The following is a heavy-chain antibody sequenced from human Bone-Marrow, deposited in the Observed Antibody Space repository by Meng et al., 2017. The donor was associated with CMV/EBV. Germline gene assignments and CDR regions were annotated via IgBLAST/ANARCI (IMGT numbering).Heavy chain of an antibody. CDR1: GFTFSSYS. D-gene: IGHD1-26*01. CDR3: ARASSGSAKWSADY. V-gene: IGHV3-66*02. Sequence: GESLKISCAASGFTFSSYSMNWVRQAPGKGLEWVSVIYSGGSTYYADSVKGRFTISRDNSKNTLYLQMNSLRAEDTAVYYCARASSGSAKWSADYWGQGTLVTVSS. CDR2: IYSGGST. J-gene: IGHJ4*02.